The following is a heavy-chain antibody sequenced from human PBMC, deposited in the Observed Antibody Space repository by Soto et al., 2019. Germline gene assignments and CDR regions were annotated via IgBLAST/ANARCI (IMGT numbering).Heavy chain of an antibody. CDR2: IYDSGSI. D-gene: IGHD6-13*01. Sequence: SETLSLTCTVSGGSITGFYWSWIRQPPGKGLEWIGYIYDSGSINYNPSLKSRVTISVDTSKNQFSLKLSSVTAADTAVYYCARRSGGAAAGHYYYGMDVWGQGTTVTVSS. CDR3: ARRSGGAAAGHYYYGMDV. CDR1: GGSITGFY. J-gene: IGHJ6*02. V-gene: IGHV4-59*08.